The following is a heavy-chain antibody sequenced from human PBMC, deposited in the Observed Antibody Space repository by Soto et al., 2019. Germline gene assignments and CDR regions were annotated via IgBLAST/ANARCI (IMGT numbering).Heavy chain of an antibody. J-gene: IGHJ6*02. CDR2: ISNNSSYI. CDR1: GFTFSSSS. D-gene: IGHD2-2*01. V-gene: IGHV3-21*01. CDR3: ARDRIVVVPAVLGYYGMDV. Sequence: PAGSLRLSCAASGFTFSSSSMSSVRHAPGEGLEWVSSISNNSSYIYYADSVKGRFTISIDNSKNSLYLQMNSVRAEDTAVYYCARDRIVVVPAVLGYYGMDVWGQGTTVTVSS.